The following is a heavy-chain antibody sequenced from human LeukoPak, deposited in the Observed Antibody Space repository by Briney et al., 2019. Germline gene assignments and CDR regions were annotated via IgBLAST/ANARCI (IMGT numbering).Heavy chain of an antibody. D-gene: IGHD3-10*01. Sequence: GGSLRLSCAASGFSFRSYWMDWVRQTPEKGLEWVANIKQDGIEKYFVDSVKGRFAISRDNAKNSLYLQMNNLRAEDTAVYYCAREAMVRGVSDAFDIWGQGTVVTVSS. V-gene: IGHV3-7*01. J-gene: IGHJ3*02. CDR3: AREAMVRGVSDAFDI. CDR1: GFSFRSYW. CDR2: IKQDGIEK.